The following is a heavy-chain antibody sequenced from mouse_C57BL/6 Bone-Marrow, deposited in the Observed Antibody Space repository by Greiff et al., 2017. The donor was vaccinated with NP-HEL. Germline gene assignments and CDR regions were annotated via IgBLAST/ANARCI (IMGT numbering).Heavy chain of an antibody. D-gene: IGHD1-1*01. J-gene: IGHJ1*03. CDR3: TLYYGSSFFYWYFDV. CDR2: IDPENGDT. CDR1: GFNIKDDY. Sequence: EVKLMESGAELVRPGASVKLSCTASGFNIKDDYMHWVKQRPEQGLEWIGWIDPENGDTEYASKFQGKATITADTSSNTAYLQLSSLTSEDTAVYYCTLYYGSSFFYWYFDVWGTGTTVTVSS. V-gene: IGHV14-4*01.